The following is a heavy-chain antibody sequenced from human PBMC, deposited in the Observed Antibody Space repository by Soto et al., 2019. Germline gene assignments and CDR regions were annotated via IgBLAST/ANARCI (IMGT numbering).Heavy chain of an antibody. J-gene: IGHJ4*02. Sequence: QVQLVESGGGVVQPGRSLRLSCAASGFTFSSYGMHWVRPAPGKGPEWVAVISYDGSNKYYADSVKGRFTISIDNSKNTLYRQMNSLRGEDTAVYYCAKEEYYYDSSGYSNQPFDYWGQGTLVTVSS. CDR3: AKEEYYYDSSGYSNQPFDY. V-gene: IGHV3-30*18. CDR1: GFTFSSYG. CDR2: ISYDGSNK. D-gene: IGHD3-22*01.